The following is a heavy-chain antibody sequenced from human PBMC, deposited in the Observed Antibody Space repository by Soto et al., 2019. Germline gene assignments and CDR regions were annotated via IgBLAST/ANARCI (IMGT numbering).Heavy chain of an antibody. CDR1: GYTFTGYY. Sequence: VASVKVSCKASGYTFTGYYMHWVRQAPGQGLEWMGWINPNSGGTNYAQKFQGRVTMTRDTSISTAYMELSRLRSDDTAVYYCARVTMVRGVIIKGDYWGQGTLVTVSS. D-gene: IGHD3-10*01. CDR3: ARVTMVRGVIIKGDY. V-gene: IGHV1-2*02. CDR2: INPNSGGT. J-gene: IGHJ4*02.